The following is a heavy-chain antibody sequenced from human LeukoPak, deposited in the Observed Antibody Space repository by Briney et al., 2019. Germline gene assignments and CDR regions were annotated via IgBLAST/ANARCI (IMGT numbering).Heavy chain of an antibody. D-gene: IGHD3-10*01. Sequence: GASVKVSCKASGYTFTSYDINWVRQATGQELEWMGWMNPNSGNTGYAQKFQGRVTMTRNTSISTAYMELSSLRSEDTAVYYCARVIHGVRGGYLVYWGQGTLVTVSS. J-gene: IGHJ4*02. V-gene: IGHV1-8*01. CDR2: MNPNSGNT. CDR1: GYTFTSYD. CDR3: ARVIHGVRGGYLVY.